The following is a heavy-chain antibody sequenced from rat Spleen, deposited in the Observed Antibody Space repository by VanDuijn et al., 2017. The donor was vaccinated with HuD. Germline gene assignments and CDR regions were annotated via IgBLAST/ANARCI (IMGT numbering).Heavy chain of an antibody. Sequence: EVQLVESGGGLVQPGRSLKLSCAASGFTFSDYNMAWVRQAPKKGLEWVATISYDGSSTYYRDSVKGRFTISRDNAKSTLYLQMDSLRSEDTATYYCARNELPGYNWFAYWGKGTLVTVSS. J-gene: IGHJ3*01. CDR2: ISYDGSST. V-gene: IGHV5-7*01. CDR3: ARNELPGYNWFAY. D-gene: IGHD1-4*01. CDR1: GFTFSDYN.